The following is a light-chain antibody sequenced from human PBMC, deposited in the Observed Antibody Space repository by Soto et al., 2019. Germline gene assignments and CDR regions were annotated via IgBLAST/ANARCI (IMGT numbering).Light chain of an antibody. CDR1: SSNIGSKT. V-gene: IGLV1-44*01. J-gene: IGLJ1*01. CDR3: AAWDDSLNGYV. Sequence: QSVLTQPPSASGTPGQRGTISCSGSSSNIGSKTVNWYQQLPGTAPKLLIYGSDQRPSGGPDRFSVSKSGTSASLAISGLQSEDEADYYCAAWDDSLNGYVFGPGTKVT. CDR2: GSD.